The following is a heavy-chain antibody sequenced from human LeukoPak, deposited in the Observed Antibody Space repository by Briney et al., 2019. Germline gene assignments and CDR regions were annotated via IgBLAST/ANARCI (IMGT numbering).Heavy chain of an antibody. CDR1: VYTFATYG. Sequence: ASVKVSCKASVYTFATYGFCWVRQAPGHGLEWMGWISANNGKTNFAQKFQDRVSMTTDTSTTTAYMELTSLRPDDTAVYYCAKVAGDRLDSWGQGTLVTVSS. CDR2: ISANNGKT. V-gene: IGHV1-18*01. J-gene: IGHJ4*02. D-gene: IGHD6-25*01. CDR3: AKVAGDRLDS.